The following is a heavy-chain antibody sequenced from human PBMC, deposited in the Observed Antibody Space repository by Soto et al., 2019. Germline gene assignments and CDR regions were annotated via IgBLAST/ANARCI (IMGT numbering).Heavy chain of an antibody. V-gene: IGHV4-34*01. CDR1: GGSFSGYY. J-gene: IGHJ5*02. D-gene: IGHD3-3*01. Sequence: WETLSLTCAVYGGSFSGYYWSWIRQPPGKGLEWIGEINHSGSTNYNPSLKSRVTISVDTSKNQFSLKLSSVTAADTAVYYCARGTRITIFGVVIMGNWFDPWGQGTLVTVSS. CDR2: INHSGST. CDR3: ARGTRITIFGVVIMGNWFDP.